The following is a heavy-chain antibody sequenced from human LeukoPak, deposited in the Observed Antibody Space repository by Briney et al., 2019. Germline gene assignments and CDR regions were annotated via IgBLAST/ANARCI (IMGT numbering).Heavy chain of an antibody. CDR2: ISSNWGST. CDR1: GFTFSNYA. Sequence: GGSLRLSCAASGFTFSNYAMHWVRQAPGKGLEYVSAISSNWGSTYYANSVKGRFTISRDHSKHTLYIQMGSLRAEDMAVYYCARAPPPYDYVWGSYRGHGAFDIWGQGTMVTVSS. CDR3: ARAPPPYDYVWGSYRGHGAFDI. J-gene: IGHJ3*02. D-gene: IGHD3-16*02. V-gene: IGHV3-64*01.